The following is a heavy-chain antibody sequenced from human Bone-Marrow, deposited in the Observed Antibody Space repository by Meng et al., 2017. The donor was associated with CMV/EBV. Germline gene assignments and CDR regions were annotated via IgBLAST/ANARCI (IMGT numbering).Heavy chain of an antibody. CDR3: AKDMEDYSLGY. D-gene: IGHD4-11*01. CDR2: ISWDGGST. V-gene: IGHV3-43*01. Sequence: GESLKISCAASGFTFDDYTMHWVRQAPGKGLEWVSLISWDGGSTYYADSVKGRFTISRDNSKNSLYLQMNSLRTEDTALYYCAKDMEDYSLGYWGQGTLFTVSS. CDR1: GFTFDDYT. J-gene: IGHJ4*02.